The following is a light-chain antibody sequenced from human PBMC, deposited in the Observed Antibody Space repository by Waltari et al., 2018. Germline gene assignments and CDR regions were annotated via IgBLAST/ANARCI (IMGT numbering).Light chain of an antibody. V-gene: IGKV1-9*01. J-gene: IGKJ4*01. Sequence: DIQLTQSPSFLSASVGDRVTITCRASQGISSYLVWYQQKPGKAPKVLISAASTLQTGVPSRFSGSGSGTEFTLTISSLQPEDFATYYCQQVKGYPLTFGGGTKVEIK. CDR3: QQVKGYPLT. CDR1: QGISSY. CDR2: AAS.